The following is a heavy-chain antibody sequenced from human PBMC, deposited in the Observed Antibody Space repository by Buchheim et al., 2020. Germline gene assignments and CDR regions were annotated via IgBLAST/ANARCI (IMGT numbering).Heavy chain of an antibody. CDR2: IYYSGST. J-gene: IGHJ4*02. CDR1: GGSISSYY. V-gene: IGHV4-59*01. CDR3: ARDTPYYDILTGYSTLGFDY. Sequence: QVQLQESGPGLVKPSETLSLTCTVSGGSISSYYWSWIRQPPGKGLEWIGYIYYSGSTNYNPSLKSRVTISVDTSKNQFSLKLSSVTAADTAVYYCARDTPYYDILTGYSTLGFDYWGQGTL. D-gene: IGHD3-9*01.